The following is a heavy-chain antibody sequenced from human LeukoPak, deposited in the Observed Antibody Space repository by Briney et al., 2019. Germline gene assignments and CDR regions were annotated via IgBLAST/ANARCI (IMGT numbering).Heavy chain of an antibody. J-gene: IGHJ4*02. CDR1: GDSVSSNNAA. V-gene: IGHV6-1*01. Sequence: SQTLSLTCAISGDSVSSNNAAWNWIRQSPSRGLEWLGRAYYRSKWYSDYAVSVRSRMTINPDTSKNHFSLHLNSVTPEVTAMYYCARGTGTFDYWGQGTLVTVSS. D-gene: IGHD7-27*01. CDR2: AYYRSKWYS. CDR3: ARGTGTFDY.